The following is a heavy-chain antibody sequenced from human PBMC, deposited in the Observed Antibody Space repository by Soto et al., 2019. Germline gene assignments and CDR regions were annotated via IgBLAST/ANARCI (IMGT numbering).Heavy chain of an antibody. CDR2: ISGSGGST. Sequence: GGSLRLSCAASGFTLSSYAMSWVRQAPGKGLEWVSAISGSGGSTYYADSVKGRFTISRDNSKNTLYLQMNSLRAEDTAVYYCAKDQDSSGYYYYGMDVRGQGTTVTVSS. J-gene: IGHJ6*02. V-gene: IGHV3-23*01. D-gene: IGHD3-22*01. CDR1: GFTLSSYA. CDR3: AKDQDSSGYYYYGMDV.